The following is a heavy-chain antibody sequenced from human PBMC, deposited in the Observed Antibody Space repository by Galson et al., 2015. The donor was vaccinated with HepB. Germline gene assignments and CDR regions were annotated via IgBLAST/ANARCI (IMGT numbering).Heavy chain of an antibody. CDR1: GYTFTSYY. V-gene: IGHV1-46*04. CDR2: INPSGGST. Sequence: SVKVSCKASGYTFTSYYMHWVRQAPGQGLEWMGIINPSGGSTSYAQKLQGRVTMTRDTSTNTVYMELSSLRSEDTAVYYCARAMRDDAFDIWGQGTMVTVSS. CDR3: ARAMRDDAFDI. D-gene: IGHD2-2*01. J-gene: IGHJ3*02.